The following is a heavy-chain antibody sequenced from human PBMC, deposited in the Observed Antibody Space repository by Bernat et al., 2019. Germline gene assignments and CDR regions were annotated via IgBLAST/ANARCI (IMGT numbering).Heavy chain of an antibody. CDR2: IKGDGSGT. V-gene: IGHV3-74*01. D-gene: IGHD3-16*01. CDR1: GFAFSTYC. CDR3: ARDRNYAPFDP. Sequence: EVQLVESGGGLVQPGGSLRLSCAASGFAFSTYCMHWVRQAPGKGLVWVSRIKGDGSGTTYADSVKGRFTISRDNAKNTLYLQMNSLSAEDTAVYYCARDRNYAPFDPWGQGTLVTVSS. J-gene: IGHJ5*02.